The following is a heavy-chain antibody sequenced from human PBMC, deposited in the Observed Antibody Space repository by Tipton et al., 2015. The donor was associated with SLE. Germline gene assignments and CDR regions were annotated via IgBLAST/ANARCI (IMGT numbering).Heavy chain of an antibody. V-gene: IGHV4-59*01. D-gene: IGHD6-13*01. J-gene: IGHJ4*02. CDR3: AREYSTSYRFFDY. CDR2: IHYTGST. Sequence: TLSLTCTVSGGSISGYYWSWIRQSPGKGLEWIGYIHYTGSTNYNTSLKSRVTISVDTSKNQFSLKLSSVTAADTAMYFCAREYSTSYRFFDYWGQGTLVTVSS. CDR1: GGSISGYY.